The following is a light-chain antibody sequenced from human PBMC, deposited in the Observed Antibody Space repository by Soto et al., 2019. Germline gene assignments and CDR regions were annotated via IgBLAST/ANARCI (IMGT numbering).Light chain of an antibody. V-gene: IGKV3-20*01. J-gene: IGKJ2*01. CDR1: QGISSSF. Sequence: IVLTQSPGTLSLSPGERATLSCRASQGISSSFLTWYQQKPGQAPRLLIYGASSRAAGIPERFSGSGSGTDFTLTSNRLEPEDFAVYYCQEYGTLTFGQGTKLEIK. CDR2: GAS. CDR3: QEYGTLT.